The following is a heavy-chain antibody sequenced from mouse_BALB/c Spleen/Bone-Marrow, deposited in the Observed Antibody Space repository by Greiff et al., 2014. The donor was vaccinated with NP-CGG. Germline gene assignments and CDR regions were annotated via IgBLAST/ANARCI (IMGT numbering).Heavy chain of an antibody. D-gene: IGHD2-4*01. CDR2: VYPGNSDA. Sequence: DVHLVESGTVLARPGASVKMSCKASGYSFTNYWMLWIKQRPGQGLEWVGAVYPGNSDARYNQKFKGKAKLTAVTSASIAYMELSSLTNEDSAVYYCSRDNYAFAYWGQGTLVTVSA. CDR1: GYSFTNYW. J-gene: IGHJ3*01. V-gene: IGHV1-5*01. CDR3: SRDNYAFAY.